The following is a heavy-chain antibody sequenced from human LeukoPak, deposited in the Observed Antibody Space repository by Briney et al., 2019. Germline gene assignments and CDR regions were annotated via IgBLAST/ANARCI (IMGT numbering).Heavy chain of an antibody. J-gene: IGHJ4*02. V-gene: IGHV3-7*01. D-gene: IGHD1-26*01. Sequence: GGSLRLSCAATGFIFSSHWMSWVRQAPGKGLEWVANINLDGNDKNYVDSVKGRFTISRDNAKNSLYLQMNSLRAEDTAMYYCVRSGSYFSKWGQGTLATVSS. CDR2: INLDGNDK. CDR1: GFIFSSHW. CDR3: VRSGSYFSK.